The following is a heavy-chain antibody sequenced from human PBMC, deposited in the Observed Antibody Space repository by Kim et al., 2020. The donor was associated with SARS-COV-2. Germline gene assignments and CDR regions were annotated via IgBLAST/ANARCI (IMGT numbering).Heavy chain of an antibody. CDR1: GFTFSSYA. J-gene: IGHJ6*02. D-gene: IGHD1-26*01. CDR2: ISDDGSNK. CDR3: ARARGGSYYYGMDV. Sequence: GGSLRLSCAASGFTFSSYAMHWVRQAPGKGLEWVAVISDDGSNKYYADSVKGRFTISRDNSKNTLYLQMNSLRAEDTAVYYCARARGGSYYYGMDVWGQGTRVTVSS. V-gene: IGHV3-30-3*01.